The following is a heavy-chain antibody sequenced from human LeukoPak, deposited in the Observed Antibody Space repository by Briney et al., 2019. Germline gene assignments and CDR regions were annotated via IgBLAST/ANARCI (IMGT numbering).Heavy chain of an antibody. CDR3: ARLHNGSGNFGDY. Sequence: SETLFLTCTVSGGSISSSSYYWGWISQPPGKGLEWIGNIYYSGSTYYNPSLKSRVTISVDTSKSQFSLKLSSVTAADTAVYYCARLHNGSGNFGDYWGQGTLVTVSS. CDR2: IYYSGST. D-gene: IGHD3-10*01. CDR1: GGSISSSSYY. J-gene: IGHJ4*02. V-gene: IGHV4-39*01.